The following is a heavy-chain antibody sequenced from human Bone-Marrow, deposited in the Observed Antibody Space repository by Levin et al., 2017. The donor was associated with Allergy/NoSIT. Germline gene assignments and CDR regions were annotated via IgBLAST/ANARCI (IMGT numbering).Heavy chain of an antibody. V-gene: IGHV3-23*01. CDR2: LSNSGATT. CDR1: GFTFGSYG. J-gene: IGHJ2*01. D-gene: IGHD3-16*01. CDR3: AKGGVPTDYWYSDL. Sequence: GESLKISCAASGFTFGSYGMTWVRQAPGKGLEWVSGLSNSGATTYYAGSLEGRFIISRDNSKNTLYLQMNGLRAEDTAVYYCAKGGVPTDYWYSDLWGRGTLVTVSS.